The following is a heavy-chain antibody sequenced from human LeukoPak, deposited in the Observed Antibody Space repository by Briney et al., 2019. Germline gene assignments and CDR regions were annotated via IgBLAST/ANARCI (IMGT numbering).Heavy chain of an antibody. V-gene: IGHV3-30-3*01. CDR2: ISYDGSNK. CDR1: GFTFSSYA. D-gene: IGHD6-13*01. Sequence: PRGSLRLSCAASGFTFSSYAMHWVRQAPGKGLEWVAVISYDGSNKYYADSVKGRFTISRDNSKNTLYLQMNSLRAEDTAVYYCARALAAAGRCSDYWGQGTLVTVSS. CDR3: ARALAAAGRCSDY. J-gene: IGHJ4*02.